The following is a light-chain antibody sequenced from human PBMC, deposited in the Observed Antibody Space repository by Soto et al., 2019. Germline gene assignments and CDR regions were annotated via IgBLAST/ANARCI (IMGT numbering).Light chain of an antibody. Sequence: DIVLTQSPATLSVSPGESATLSRRASQSVSRALAWYQHVPGQAPRLLIYDSSTRATGVPARFSGSGSGTRFTLTISSLQSEDFAVYYCQQYNSWPPRYTFGQGTKLQI. CDR3: QQYNSWPPRYT. V-gene: IGKV3-15*01. CDR1: QSVSRA. CDR2: DSS. J-gene: IGKJ2*01.